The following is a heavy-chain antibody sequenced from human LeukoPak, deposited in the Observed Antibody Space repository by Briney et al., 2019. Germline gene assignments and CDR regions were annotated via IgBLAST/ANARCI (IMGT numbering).Heavy chain of an antibody. V-gene: IGHV4-59*01. J-gene: IGHJ6*03. CDR2: IYYSGNT. CDR1: GCSISRYY. Sequence: SETLSLTCTVSGCSISRYYWIWIRQPPGKGLEWIGYIYYSGNTNYNPSLKSRVTISVDTSKNQFSLKLNSVTAADTAVYYCARGGENYYYYMDVWGKGTTVTVSS. CDR3: ARGGENYYYYMDV.